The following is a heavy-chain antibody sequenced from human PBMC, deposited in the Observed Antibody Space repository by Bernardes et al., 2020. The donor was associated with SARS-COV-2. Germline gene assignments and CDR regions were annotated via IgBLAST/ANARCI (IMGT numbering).Heavy chain of an antibody. Sequence: GGSLRLSCVASGFTLGSYGMHWVRQAQGKGLEWVTFISYEGSITYYAESVKGRFTISRDNSKNTLYLQMHSLRLDDTAVYYCSRGAVAGDHAFGIWGQGTTVTVTS. V-gene: IGHV3-30*03. CDR2: ISYEGSIT. CDR3: SRGAVAGDHAFGI. J-gene: IGHJ3*02. CDR1: GFTLGSYG. D-gene: IGHD6-19*01.